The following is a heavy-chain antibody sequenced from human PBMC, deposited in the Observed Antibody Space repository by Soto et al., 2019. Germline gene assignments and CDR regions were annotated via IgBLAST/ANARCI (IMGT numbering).Heavy chain of an antibody. CDR3: ARDSGYGSGWPEY. CDR1: RYTFTNYG. CDR2: ISVHHGNT. D-gene: IGHD6-19*01. Sequence: ASVKVSCKAARYTFTNYGSTWVRQAPGQGLEWMGWISVHHGNTRSAQRHQARDSMTIDTSTSTAYMALRSVRSDDTASYYCARDSGYGSGWPEYWGQGTPANVSS. V-gene: IGHV1-18*04. J-gene: IGHJ4*02.